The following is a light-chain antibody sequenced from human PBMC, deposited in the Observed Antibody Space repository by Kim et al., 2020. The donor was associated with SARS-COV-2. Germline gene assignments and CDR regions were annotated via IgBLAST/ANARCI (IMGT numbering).Light chain of an antibody. CDR1: QSVSSN. CDR3: QQYNNWPLT. V-gene: IGKV3-15*01. Sequence: EIVMTQSPATLSVSPGERATLSCRASQSVSSNLAWYQQKPGQAPRLLIYGASTRATGIPGRFSGSGSGTEFTLTISSLQPEDFAVYYCQQYNNWPLTFGGGTKVDIK. CDR2: GAS. J-gene: IGKJ4*01.